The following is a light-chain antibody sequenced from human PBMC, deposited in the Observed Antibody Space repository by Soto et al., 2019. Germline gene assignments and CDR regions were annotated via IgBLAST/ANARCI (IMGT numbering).Light chain of an antibody. CDR2: SAS. CDR1: QTISSK. V-gene: IGKV3-15*01. J-gene: IGKJ4*01. Sequence: EIVMTQSPATLSVSPGERATLSCGASQTISSKLAWYQQKPGQAPRLLIYSASTRATGIPARFSGSGSGTEFTLTISSLQSEDFAVYYCQQYKNWPLTFGGGTRVEIK. CDR3: QQYKNWPLT.